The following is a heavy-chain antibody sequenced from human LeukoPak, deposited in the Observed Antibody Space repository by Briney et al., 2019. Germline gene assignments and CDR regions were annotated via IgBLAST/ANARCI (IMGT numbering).Heavy chain of an antibody. CDR3: AKDPFGRYYDTP. Sequence: GGSLRLSCAASGFTFSSYAMSWVRQAPGKGLEWVSAISGSGGSTYYADSVKGRFTISTDNAKKTLYLQMNTLRAEDTAVYYCAKDPFGRYYDTPWGQGPLVTVSS. V-gene: IGHV3-23*01. J-gene: IGHJ5*02. D-gene: IGHD3-22*01. CDR1: GFTFSSYA. CDR2: ISGSGGST.